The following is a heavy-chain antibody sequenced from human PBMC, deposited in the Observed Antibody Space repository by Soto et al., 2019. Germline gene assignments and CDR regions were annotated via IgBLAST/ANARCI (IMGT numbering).Heavy chain of an antibody. Sequence: QVRLQESGPGQVRPSETLSLTCSVSGESISNFYWSWIRQPAGKGLEWIGHVHVSGGTNYNAPLQRRVTMSVDTSNNHVSLQLRSLTAADTAVYYCARDRYAWYPGFDLDVWGPGTTVTVSS. CDR2: VHVSGGT. CDR3: ARDRYAWYPGFDLDV. CDR1: GESISNFY. V-gene: IGHV4-4*07. J-gene: IGHJ6*02. D-gene: IGHD2-2*01.